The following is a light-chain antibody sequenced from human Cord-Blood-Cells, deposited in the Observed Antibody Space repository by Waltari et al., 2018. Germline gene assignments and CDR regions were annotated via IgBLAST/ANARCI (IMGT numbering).Light chain of an antibody. CDR2: WAS. CDR1: QSVLYSTNHKNY. J-gene: IGKJ1*01. Sequence: DIVMTQSPDSLAVSLGERATLNCKSSQSVLYSTNHKNYLAWYQQKPGQPPKLLIYWASTRESGVPDRFSGSGSGTDFTLTISSLQAEDVAVYYCQQYYSTPPWTFGQGTKVEIK. CDR3: QQYYSTPPWT. V-gene: IGKV4-1*01.